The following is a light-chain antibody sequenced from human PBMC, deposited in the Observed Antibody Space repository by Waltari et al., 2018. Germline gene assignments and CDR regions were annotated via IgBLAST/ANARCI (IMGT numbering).Light chain of an antibody. V-gene: IGKV2-29*02. CDR1: QSLQHNDGKTY. CDR2: AVS. J-gene: IGKJ4*01. CDR3: MQGIPLPPLT. Sequence: DIVMTQTPLSLSVNPGQPASISCKSSQSLQHNDGKTYLYWYRQKPGQSPQLLIYAVSSRFAGVPDRLSGSGSGTYFTLNINRVEAEDVRVYYCMQGIPLPPLTFGGGTQVEIK.